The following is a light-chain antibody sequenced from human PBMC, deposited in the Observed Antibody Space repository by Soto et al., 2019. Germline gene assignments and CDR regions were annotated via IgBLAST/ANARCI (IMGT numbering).Light chain of an antibody. CDR1: QSISSW. V-gene: IGKV1-5*03. Sequence: IQMTQSPSTLSASVGDRVTITCRASQSISSWLAWYQQQPGQAPKLLIYKASTLQSGVPSRFSGSGSGTEFTLAISSLQPDDSATYYCQQYNDNWTFGQGTKVEIK. J-gene: IGKJ1*01. CDR2: KAS. CDR3: QQYNDNWT.